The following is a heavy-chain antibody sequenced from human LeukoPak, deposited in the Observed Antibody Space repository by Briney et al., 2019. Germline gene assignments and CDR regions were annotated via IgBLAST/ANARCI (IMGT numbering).Heavy chain of an antibody. D-gene: IGHD5-12*01. CDR3: ARVQGGYSGYDRVRGGWPYYFGY. V-gene: IGHV1-69*13. J-gene: IGHJ4*02. Sequence: SVKVSCKASGGTFSSYAISWVRQAPGQGLEWMGGIIPIFGTANYAQKFQGRVTITADESTSTAYMELSSLRSEDTAVYYCARVQGGYSGYDRVRGGWPYYFGYWGQGTLVTVSS. CDR1: GGTFSSYA. CDR2: IIPIFGTA.